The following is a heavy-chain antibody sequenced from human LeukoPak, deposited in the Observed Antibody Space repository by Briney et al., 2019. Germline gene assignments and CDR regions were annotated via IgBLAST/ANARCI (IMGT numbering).Heavy chain of an antibody. CDR1: GYTFTSHD. V-gene: IGHV1-8*01. CDR3: ARVPQAAAGTVRGSFDY. J-gene: IGHJ4*02. CDR2: MNPNSGNT. D-gene: IGHD6-13*01. Sequence: ASVKVSCKASGYTFTSHDINWVRQATGQELEWMGWMNPNSGNTGYAQKFQGRVTITRDTSASTAYMELSSLRSEDTAVYYCARVPQAAAGTVRGSFDYWGQGTLVAVSS.